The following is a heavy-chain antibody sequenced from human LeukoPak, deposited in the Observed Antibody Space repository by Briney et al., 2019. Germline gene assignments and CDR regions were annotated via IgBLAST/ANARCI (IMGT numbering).Heavy chain of an antibody. V-gene: IGHV3-30*02. Sequence: GGSLRLSCAASGFTFSSYGMHWVRQAPGKGLEWVAFIRYDGSNKYYADSVKGRFTISRDNSKNTLYLQMNSLRAEDTAVYYCAKDPAAFPLPAALGFDYWGQGTLVTVSS. CDR2: IRYDGSNK. J-gene: IGHJ4*02. CDR1: GFTFSSYG. D-gene: IGHD2-2*01. CDR3: AKDPAAFPLPAALGFDY.